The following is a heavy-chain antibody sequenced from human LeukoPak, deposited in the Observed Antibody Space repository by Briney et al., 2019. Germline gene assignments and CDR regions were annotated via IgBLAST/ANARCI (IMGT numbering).Heavy chain of an antibody. CDR2: IYYSGST. Sequence: SETLSLTCTVSGGSISSYYWSWLRQPPGKGLEWIGYIYYSGSTNYNPSLKSRVTISVDTSKNQFSLKLSSVTAADTAVYYCARRFYYDTSGSDAFDIWGQGTMVTVSS. CDR3: ARRFYYDTSGSDAFDI. CDR1: GGSISSYY. V-gene: IGHV4-59*08. J-gene: IGHJ3*02. D-gene: IGHD3-22*01.